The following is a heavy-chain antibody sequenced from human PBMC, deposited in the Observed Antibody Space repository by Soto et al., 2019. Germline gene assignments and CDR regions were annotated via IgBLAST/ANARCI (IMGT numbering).Heavy chain of an antibody. CDR2: IIPNFDTP. V-gene: IGHV1-69*06. Sequence: QVQLVQSGAEVKTPGSSVKLSCKASGDSFNTFAVTWVRQAPGQGLEWMGGIIPNFDTPNYAQKFQGRVTIIADTSTSTNYMELSSVRSEGTAVYYCARSYYDSSGYYVWYIDYWGQGTLVTVSS. CDR3: ARSYYDSSGYYVWYIDY. CDR1: GDSFNTFA. J-gene: IGHJ4*02. D-gene: IGHD3-22*01.